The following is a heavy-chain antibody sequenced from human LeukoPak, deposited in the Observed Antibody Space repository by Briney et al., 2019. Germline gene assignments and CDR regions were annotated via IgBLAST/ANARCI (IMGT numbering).Heavy chain of an antibody. CDR1: GFTFSSYS. CDR2: ISSSSTI. Sequence: GGSLRLSCAASGFTFSSYSMNWVRQAPGKGLEWVSYISSSSTIYYADSVKGRFTISRDNAKNSLYLQMNSLRDEDTAVYYCARKVHDHGDYQFDPWGQGTLVTVSS. D-gene: IGHD4-17*01. CDR3: ARKVHDHGDYQFDP. J-gene: IGHJ5*02. V-gene: IGHV3-48*02.